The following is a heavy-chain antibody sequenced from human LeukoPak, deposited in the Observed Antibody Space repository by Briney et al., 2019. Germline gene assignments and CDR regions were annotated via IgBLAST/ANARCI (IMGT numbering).Heavy chain of an antibody. CDR3: ARHDGSGTYYGAFDAFDI. J-gene: IGHJ3*02. D-gene: IGHD1-26*01. CDR2: IYYTGST. CDR1: GGSISSFY. Sequence: PSETLSLTCTVSGGSISSFYWSWIRQPPGKGLEWIEYIYYTGSTNYNPSLKSRVTIAVDTSKNQFSLKLSSVTAADTAVYYCARHDGSGTYYGAFDAFDIWGQGTMVTVSS. V-gene: IGHV4-59*08.